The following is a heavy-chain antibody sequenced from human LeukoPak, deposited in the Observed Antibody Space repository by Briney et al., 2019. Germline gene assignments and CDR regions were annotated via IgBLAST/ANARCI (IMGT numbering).Heavy chain of an antibody. CDR1: GGSISSYY. Sequence: PSETLSLTCTVSGGSISSYYWSWIRQPAGKGLEWIGRIYSSGGSNYNASLKSRITMSVDTSKNQFSLNLSSVTAADTAVYYCARDSSGWYHWFDPWGQGTLVTVSS. D-gene: IGHD6-19*01. CDR3: ARDSSGWYHWFDP. V-gene: IGHV4-4*07. J-gene: IGHJ5*02. CDR2: IYSSGGS.